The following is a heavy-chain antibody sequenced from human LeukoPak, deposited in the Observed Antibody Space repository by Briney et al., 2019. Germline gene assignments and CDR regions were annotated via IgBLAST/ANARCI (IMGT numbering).Heavy chain of an antibody. CDR3: ARDSMYSSGWERENFDY. J-gene: IGHJ4*02. D-gene: IGHD6-19*01. CDR1: GYTFTSYA. CDR2: INAGNGNT. Sequence: ASVKVSCKASGYTFTSYAMHWVRQAPGQRLEWMGWINAGNGNTKYSQKFQGRVTITRDTSASTAYMELSSLRSEDTAVYYCARDSMYSSGWERENFDYWGQGTLVTVSS. V-gene: IGHV1-3*01.